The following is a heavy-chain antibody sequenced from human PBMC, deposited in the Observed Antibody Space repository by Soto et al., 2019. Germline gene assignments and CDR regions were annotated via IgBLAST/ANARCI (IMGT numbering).Heavy chain of an antibody. D-gene: IGHD2-2*01. J-gene: IGHJ4*02. CDR3: AREGGPAATSPDY. CDR1: GFTFSSYT. Sequence: GGSLRLSCAASGFTFSSYTMHWVRQAPGKGLEWVAVIPNDGRFKHYGDSVKGRFTISRDNSNNALYLQMNSLRPEDTAVYYCAREGGPAATSPDYWGQGILVTVSS. V-gene: IGHV3-30*04. CDR2: IPNDGRFK.